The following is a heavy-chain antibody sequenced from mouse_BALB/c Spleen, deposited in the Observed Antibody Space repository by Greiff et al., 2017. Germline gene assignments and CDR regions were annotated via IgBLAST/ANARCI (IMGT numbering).Heavy chain of an antibody. CDR1: GYTFTSYW. V-gene: IGHV1-7*01. J-gene: IGHJ4*01. D-gene: IGHD2-10*02. CDR3: ARQYGNYRDYAMDY. CDR2: INPSTGYT. Sequence: QVQLQQSGAELAKPGASVKMSCKASGYTFTSYWMHWVKQRPGQGLEWIGYINPSTGYTEYNQKFKDKATLTADKSSSTAYMQLSSLTSEDSAVYYCARQYGNYRDYAMDYWGQGTSVTVSS.